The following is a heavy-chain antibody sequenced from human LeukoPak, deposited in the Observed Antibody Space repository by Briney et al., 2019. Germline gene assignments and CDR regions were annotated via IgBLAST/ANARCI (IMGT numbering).Heavy chain of an antibody. Sequence: SETLSLTCAVSGGSISSSNWWSWVRQPPGKGLEWIGESYHSGSTNYNPSIKSRVTISVDTSKNQFSLKLTSVTAAHTAVYYCARHGFAGAFQHWGQGTLVTVSS. V-gene: IGHV4-4*02. J-gene: IGHJ1*01. CDR3: ARHGFAGAFQH. D-gene: IGHD3-10*01. CDR1: GGSISSSNW. CDR2: SYHSGST.